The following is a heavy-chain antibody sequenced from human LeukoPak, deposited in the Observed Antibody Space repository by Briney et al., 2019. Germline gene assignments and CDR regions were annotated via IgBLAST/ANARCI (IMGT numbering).Heavy chain of an antibody. J-gene: IGHJ4*02. CDR1: GGSISSYY. V-gene: IGHV4-59*01. D-gene: IGHD3-9*01. Sequence: SETLSLTCTVSGGSISSYYWSWIRQPPGKGLEWIGYIYYSGSTNYNPSLKSRVTISVDTSKNQFSLKLSSVTAADTAVYYCAGSVGILTGYYLFDYWGQGTLVTVSS. CDR2: IYYSGST. CDR3: AGSVGILTGYYLFDY.